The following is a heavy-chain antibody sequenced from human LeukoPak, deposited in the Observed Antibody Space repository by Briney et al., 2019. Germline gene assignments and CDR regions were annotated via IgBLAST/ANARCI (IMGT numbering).Heavy chain of an antibody. CDR3: ARERSSSSPPVDV. J-gene: IGHJ6*04. CDR2: IYHSGST. Sequence: PSQTLSLTCTVSGGSISSGGYYWSWIRQPPGKGLEWIGYIYHSGSTYYNPSLKSRVTISVDRSKNQFSLKLSSVTAADTAVYYCARERSSSSPPVDVWGKGTTVTVSS. V-gene: IGHV4-30-2*01. D-gene: IGHD6-6*01. CDR1: GGSISSGGYY.